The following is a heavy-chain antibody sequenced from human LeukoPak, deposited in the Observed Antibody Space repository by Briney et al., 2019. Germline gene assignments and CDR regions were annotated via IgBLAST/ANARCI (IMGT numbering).Heavy chain of an antibody. Sequence: SETLSLTCTVSGYSISSGYYWGWIRQPPGKGLEWIGSIYHSGSTYYNPSLKSRVTISVDTSKNQFSLKLSSVTAADTAVYYCARGGGYYDAFDIWGQGTMVTVSS. V-gene: IGHV4-38-2*02. D-gene: IGHD5-12*01. CDR3: ARGGGYYDAFDI. CDR2: IYHSGST. CDR1: GYSISSGYY. J-gene: IGHJ3*02.